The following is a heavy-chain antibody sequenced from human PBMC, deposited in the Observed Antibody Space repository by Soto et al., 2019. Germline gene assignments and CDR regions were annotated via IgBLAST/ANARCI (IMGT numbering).Heavy chain of an antibody. V-gene: IGHV1-24*01. CDR2: FDPEDGET. Sequence: ASVNVSCKVSGYTLTELSMHWVRQAPGKGLEWMGGFDPEDGETIYAQKFQGRVTMTEETSTDTAYMELSSLRSEDTAVYYCATDGWFGACDIWGKGKMVIVSS. D-gene: IGHD6-19*01. CDR1: GYTLTELS. J-gene: IGHJ3*02. CDR3: ATDGWFGACDI.